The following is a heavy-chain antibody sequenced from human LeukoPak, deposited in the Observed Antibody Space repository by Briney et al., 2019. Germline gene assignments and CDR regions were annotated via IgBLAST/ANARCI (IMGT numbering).Heavy chain of an antibody. CDR2: IDNDGSDT. CDR1: GFTFRSYR. Sequence: PGGSLRLSCAASGFTFRSYRIHWVRQAPGKGLVWVGRIDNDGSDTIYADSVKGRFTVSRDNAKDTLYLQMNSLRAEDTAVYFCARGGFSHGFDVWGQGTVVTVSS. V-gene: IGHV3-74*01. CDR3: ARGGFSHGFDV. J-gene: IGHJ3*01. D-gene: IGHD5-12*01.